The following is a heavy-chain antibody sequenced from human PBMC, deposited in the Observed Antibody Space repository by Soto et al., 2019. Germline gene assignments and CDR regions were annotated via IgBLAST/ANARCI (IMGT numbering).Heavy chain of an antibody. Sequence: QLQLQESGPGLVKPSETLSLTCTVSGGSISSSSYYWGWIRQPPGKGLEWIGSIYYSGSTFYNPSLKSRVTIAVDTSKNQFSLKLSSVTAADTAVYYCATFYGDYVSYWGQGTLVTVSS. CDR1: GGSISSSSYY. J-gene: IGHJ4*02. CDR3: ATFYGDYVSY. CDR2: IYYSGST. V-gene: IGHV4-39*01. D-gene: IGHD4-17*01.